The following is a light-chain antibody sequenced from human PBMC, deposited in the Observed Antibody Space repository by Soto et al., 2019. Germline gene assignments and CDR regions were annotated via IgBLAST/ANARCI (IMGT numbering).Light chain of an antibody. CDR1: SSDVGGYSY. CDR3: SSYISSSSSDV. CDR2: EVT. J-gene: IGLJ1*01. Sequence: QSVLTQPASVSGSPGQSITISCTGTSSDVGGYSYVSWYQQHPGKAPKLMIYEVTNRPSGVSNRFSGSKSGNTASLTISGLQAEDEADYYCSSYISSSSSDVFGTGTKVTVL. V-gene: IGLV2-14*01.